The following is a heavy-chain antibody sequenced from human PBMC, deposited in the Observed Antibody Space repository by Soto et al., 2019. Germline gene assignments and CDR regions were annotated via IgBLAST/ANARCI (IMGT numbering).Heavy chain of an antibody. V-gene: IGHV1-24*01. CDR3: ATGPPLQPYCTNGVCKNWYFDL. CDR2: FDPEDGET. CDR1: GYTLTELS. J-gene: IGHJ2*01. D-gene: IGHD2-8*01. Sequence: ASVKVSCKVSGYTLTELSMHWVRQAPGKGLEWMGGFDPEDGETIYAQKFQGRVTMTEDTSTDTAYMELSSLRSEDTAVYYCATGPPLQPYCTNGVCKNWYFDLWGRGTLVTVSS.